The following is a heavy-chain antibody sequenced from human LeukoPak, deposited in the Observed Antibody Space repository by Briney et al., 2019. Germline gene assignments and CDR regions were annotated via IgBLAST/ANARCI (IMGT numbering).Heavy chain of an antibody. CDR1: GYTFTSYG. J-gene: IGHJ3*02. CDR3: ARDQDCSGGSCFYFGGTALDI. Sequence: GASVTVSCTASGYTFTSYGISWVRQAPGQGLEWMGWISAYNGNTNYAQKLQGRVTMTTDTSTSTAYMELRSLRSDDTAVYYCARDQDCSGGSCFYFGGTALDIWGQGTMVTVSS. V-gene: IGHV1-18*01. CDR2: ISAYNGNT. D-gene: IGHD2-15*01.